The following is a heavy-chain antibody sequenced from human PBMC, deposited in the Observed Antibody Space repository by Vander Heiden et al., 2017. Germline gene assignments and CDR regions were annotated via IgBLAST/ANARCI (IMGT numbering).Heavy chain of an antibody. V-gene: IGHV3-30-3*01. CDR2: ISYDGSNK. CDR3: ARDRVGGVGATGVLDY. CDR1: SSYA. Sequence: SSYAMHWVRQAPGKRLEWVAVISYDGSNKYYADSVKGRFTISRDNSKNTLYLQMNSLRAEDTAVYYCARDRVGGVGATGVLDYWGQGTLVTVSS. D-gene: IGHD1-26*01. J-gene: IGHJ4*02.